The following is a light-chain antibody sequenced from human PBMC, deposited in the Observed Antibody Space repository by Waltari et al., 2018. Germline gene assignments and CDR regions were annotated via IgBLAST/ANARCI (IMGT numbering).Light chain of an antibody. CDR2: GND. V-gene: IGLV1-40*01. CDR1: RPTNAAGHD. J-gene: IGLJ3*02. Sequence: QPILTQPTSVSGPPGQRVTTSSTGTRPTNAAGHDRHWYQAFPGTAPKLLIYGNDNRPSGFPDRFSGSKSGSSASLAINGLQAEDEADYYCQSFDSNVRGGVVFGGGTKVTVL. CDR3: QSFDSNVRGGVV.